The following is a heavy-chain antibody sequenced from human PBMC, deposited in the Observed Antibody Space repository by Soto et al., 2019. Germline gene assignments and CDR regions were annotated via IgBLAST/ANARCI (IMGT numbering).Heavy chain of an antibody. CDR2: IIPIFGTA. CDR3: ARDPRTRYSSSWYTFYWFDP. D-gene: IGHD6-13*01. Sequence: ASVKVSFKASGGTFSGYAISWVRQAPGQGLEWMGGIIPIFGTANYAQKFQGRVTITADESTSTAYMELSSLRSEDTAVYYCARDPRTRYSSSWYTFYWFDPWGQGTLVTVSS. J-gene: IGHJ5*02. V-gene: IGHV1-69*13. CDR1: GGTFSGYA.